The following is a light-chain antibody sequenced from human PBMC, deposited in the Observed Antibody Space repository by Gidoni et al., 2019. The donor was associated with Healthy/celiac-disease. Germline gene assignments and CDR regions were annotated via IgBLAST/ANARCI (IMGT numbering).Light chain of an antibody. V-gene: IGLV3-25*02. J-gene: IGLJ2*01. CDR1: ALPKQY. CDR2: KDS. Sequence: LTHPPSVSVSPGQTARITCSGDALPKQYAYWYQQKPGQAPVLVIYKDSERPSGIPERFSGSSSGTTVTLTISGVQAEDEADYYCQSADSSGTHVVFGGGTKLTVL. CDR3: QSADSSGTHVV.